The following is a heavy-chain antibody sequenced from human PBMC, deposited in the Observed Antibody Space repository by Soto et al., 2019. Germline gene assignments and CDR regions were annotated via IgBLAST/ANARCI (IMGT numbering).Heavy chain of an antibody. CDR1: GFTFRSYA. V-gene: IGHV3-23*01. CDR2: ISGSGGST. Sequence: PGGSLRLSCAASGFTFRSYAMSWVRQTPGKGLEWVSAISGSGGSTYYADSVKGRFTISRGNSKNTLYLQMNSLRAEDTAVYYCAKDAIAAAITPAGYYFDYWGQGTLVTVPQ. CDR3: AKDAIAAAITPAGYYFDY. J-gene: IGHJ4*02. D-gene: IGHD6-13*01.